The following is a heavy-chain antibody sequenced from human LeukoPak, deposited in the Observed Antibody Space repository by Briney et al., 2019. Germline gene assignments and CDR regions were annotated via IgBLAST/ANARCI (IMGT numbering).Heavy chain of an antibody. D-gene: IGHD4-17*01. J-gene: IGHJ4*02. CDR3: ARQESYGDPFDY. Sequence: PSETLSLTCTVSGGSISSYYWGWIRQPPGKGLEWIGYIYYSGSTNYNPSLKSRVTISVDTSKNQFSLKLSSVTAADTAVYYCARQESYGDPFDYWGQGTLVTVSS. CDR1: GGSISSYY. CDR2: IYYSGST. V-gene: IGHV4-59*08.